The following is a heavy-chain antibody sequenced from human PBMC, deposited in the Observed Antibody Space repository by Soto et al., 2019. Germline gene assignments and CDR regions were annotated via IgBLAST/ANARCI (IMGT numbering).Heavy chain of an antibody. D-gene: IGHD3-10*01. V-gene: IGHV3-21*01. CDR1: GFILRSHN. CDR3: ARDRYASGTYYNPFDY. Sequence: GGSLRLSCAASGFILRSHNMNWVRQAPGKGLEWVSSISSNSRYIYYADSVRGRFTISRDNAKNSLYLQMNSLRAEDTAVYYCARDRYASGTYYNPFDYWGQGTLVTVSS. J-gene: IGHJ4*02. CDR2: ISSNSRYI.